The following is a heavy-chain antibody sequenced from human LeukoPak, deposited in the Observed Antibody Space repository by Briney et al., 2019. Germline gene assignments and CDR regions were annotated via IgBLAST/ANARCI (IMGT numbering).Heavy chain of an antibody. Sequence: PSETLSLTCTVSGGSISSYYWSWIRQPPGKGLEWIGYIYYSGSTNYNPSLKSRVTISVDTSKNQFSLKLSFVTAADTAVYYCARAPYSYGFWDWYFDLWGRGTLVTVSS. J-gene: IGHJ2*01. CDR1: GGSISSYY. D-gene: IGHD5-18*01. CDR3: ARAPYSYGFWDWYFDL. CDR2: IYYSGST. V-gene: IGHV4-59*12.